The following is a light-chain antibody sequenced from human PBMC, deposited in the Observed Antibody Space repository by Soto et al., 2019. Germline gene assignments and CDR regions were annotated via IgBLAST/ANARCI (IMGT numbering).Light chain of an antibody. CDR1: QGISNS. CDR2: DAS. Sequence: DIQMTQSPSSLSASVGDTITITCGASQGISNSLNWYQLKPGEAPKLLIYDASNLATGVPSRFSGSGSGTHFTFTVSSLQTEDIATYYCHQYNNDPFTFGPGTKVDLK. CDR3: HQYNNDPFT. V-gene: IGKV1-33*01. J-gene: IGKJ3*01.